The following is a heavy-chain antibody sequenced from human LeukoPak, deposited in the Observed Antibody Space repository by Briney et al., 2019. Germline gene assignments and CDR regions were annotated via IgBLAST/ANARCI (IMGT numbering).Heavy chain of an antibody. CDR2: ISSSSSYI. CDR1: GFTFTSFS. V-gene: IGHV3-21*01. J-gene: IGHJ4*02. CDR3: AGPPLSGYSSV. Sequence: PGGSLRLSCAASGFTFTSFSMNWVRQAPGKGLEWVSSISSSSSYICYADSVKGRFTISRDNAKNSLYLQMNSLRAEDTAVYYCAGPPLSGYSSVWGQGTLVTVSS. D-gene: IGHD3-22*01.